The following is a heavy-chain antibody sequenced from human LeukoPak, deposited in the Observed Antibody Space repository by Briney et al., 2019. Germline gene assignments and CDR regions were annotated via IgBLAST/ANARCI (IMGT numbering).Heavy chain of an antibody. D-gene: IGHD3-22*01. J-gene: IGHJ6*02. V-gene: IGHV4-30-2*01. CDR2: IYHSGST. Sequence: PSETLSLTCAVSGGSISSGGYSWSWIRQPPGKGLEWIGYIYHSGSTYYNPSLKSRVTISVDRSKNQFSLKLSSVTAADTAVYYCALSTSYYYDSSGYYNYYGMDVWGQGTTVTVSS. CDR1: GGSISSGGYS. CDR3: ALSTSYYYDSSGYYNYYGMDV.